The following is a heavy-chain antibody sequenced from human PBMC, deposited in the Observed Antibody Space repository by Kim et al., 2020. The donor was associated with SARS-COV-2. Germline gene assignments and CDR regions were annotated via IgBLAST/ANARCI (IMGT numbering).Heavy chain of an antibody. CDR1: GFTFSSYS. CDR2: ISSSSSTI. D-gene: IGHD3-22*01. J-gene: IGHJ6*02. Sequence: GGSLRLSCAASGFTFSSYSMNWVRQAPGKGLEWVSYISSSSSTIYYADSVKGRFTISRDNAKNSLYLQMNSLRDEDTAVYYCARNNYYDSSGYYLRVDYYYYGMDVWGQGTTVTVSS. V-gene: IGHV3-48*02. CDR3: ARNNYYDSSGYYLRVDYYYYGMDV.